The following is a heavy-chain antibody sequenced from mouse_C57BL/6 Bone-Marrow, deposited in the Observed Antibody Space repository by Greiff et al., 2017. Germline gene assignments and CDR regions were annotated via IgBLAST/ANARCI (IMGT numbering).Heavy chain of an antibody. D-gene: IGHD4-1*01. J-gene: IGHJ3*01. CDR3: ARSELTVTFAY. Sequence: EVQLVESGGGLVKPGGSLKLSCAASGFTFSSYAMSWVRQTPEKRLEWVATISDGGSYTYYPDNVKGRFTISRDNAKNNLYLQMSHLKSEDTAMYYCARSELTVTFAYWGQGTLVTVSA. CDR1: GFTFSSYA. CDR2: ISDGGSYT. V-gene: IGHV5-4*01.